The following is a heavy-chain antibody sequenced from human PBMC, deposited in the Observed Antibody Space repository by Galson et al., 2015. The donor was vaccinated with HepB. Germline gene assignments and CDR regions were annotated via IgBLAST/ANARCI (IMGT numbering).Heavy chain of an antibody. V-gene: IGHV1-18*01. CDR3: ARGGLATIGGPTVDY. CDR1: GYTFSRFS. Sequence: SVKVSCKASGYTFSRFSISWLRQAPGQGLEWMGWISGYDVNVRYAQKFQGRLTMTTDTSTSTAHLDLRSLRSDDSAVYYCARGGLATIGGPTVDYWGQGTLVTVSS. D-gene: IGHD5-24*01. J-gene: IGHJ4*02. CDR2: ISGYDVNV.